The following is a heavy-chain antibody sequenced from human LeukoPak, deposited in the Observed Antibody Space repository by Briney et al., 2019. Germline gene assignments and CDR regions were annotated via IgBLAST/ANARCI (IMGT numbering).Heavy chain of an antibody. CDR3: AMVLGSDQNYH. D-gene: IGHD4/OR15-4a*01. V-gene: IGHV1-69-2*01. J-gene: IGHJ5*02. CDR1: GYPFTASY. CDR2: VDPEDGET. Sequence: ASVTLSCKASGYPFTASYLNWVKQAPGKGLEWLGRVDPEDGETQYAENFQGRVTITADTSTDTAYLELSSLVSEDTAVYYCAMVLGSDQNYHCGQGVLVTVSS.